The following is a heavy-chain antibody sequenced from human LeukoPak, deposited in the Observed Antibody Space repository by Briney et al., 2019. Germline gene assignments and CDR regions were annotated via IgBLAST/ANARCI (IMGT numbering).Heavy chain of an antibody. J-gene: IGHJ4*02. CDR2: ISAYNGKT. D-gene: IGHD3-10*01. Sequence: ASVKVSRKASGYTFTSYDIIWVRQAPGQGLEWMGWISAYNGKTNYAQKLQGRITMTTDTSTTTAYMELRSLRSDDTAVYYCARVKEIFGSGSYLGDYWGQGTLVTVSS. V-gene: IGHV1-18*01. CDR1: GYTFTSYD. CDR3: ARVKEIFGSGSYLGDY.